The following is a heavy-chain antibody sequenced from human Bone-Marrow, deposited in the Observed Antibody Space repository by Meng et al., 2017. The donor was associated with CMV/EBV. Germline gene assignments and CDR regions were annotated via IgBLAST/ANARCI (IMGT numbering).Heavy chain of an antibody. V-gene: IGHV3-7*01. CDR3: VRSRATYSSRGYDYHYGMDV. J-gene: IGHJ6*02. CDR2: INQDGNEE. D-gene: IGHD6-13*01. CDR1: GFTFSSYW. Sequence: GGSLRPSCATSGFTFSSYWMNWVRQAPGKGLEWVANINQDGNEESLVGSVMGRFTIFRDNAKNSLHLHMSSLRAGDTGVYYCVRSRATYSSRGYDYHYGMDVWGQGTTVTVSS.